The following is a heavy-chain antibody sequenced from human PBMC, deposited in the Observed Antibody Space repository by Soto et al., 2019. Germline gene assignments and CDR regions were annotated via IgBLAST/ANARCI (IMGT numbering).Heavy chain of an antibody. J-gene: IGHJ4*02. V-gene: IGHV4-59*08. CDR2: IYYSGST. Sequence: QVQLQESGPGLVKPSETLSLTCTVSGGSISSYYWRWIRQPPGKGLEWIGYIYYSGSTNYNPSLKSRVTISVDTSKNQFALKRGSVAAPDTAVYYCARRYGGTFDYWGQGTLVTVSS. D-gene: IGHD2-15*01. CDR1: GGSISSYY. CDR3: ARRYGGTFDY.